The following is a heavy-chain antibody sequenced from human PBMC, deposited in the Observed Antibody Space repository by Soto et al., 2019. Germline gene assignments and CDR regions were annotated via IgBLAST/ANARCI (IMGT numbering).Heavy chain of an antibody. CDR1: GFTFRNHG. Sequence: QVQLVESGGGVVERGGALRLSCAASGFTFRNHGMHWVRHAPGKGLVWLTVIWYDGTHKYYADTVKGRFPPSRDNSENPLALEMHSLRAEDTAVYYCVKSSVGGSRGGGDLWGQGTLVTVSS. CDR2: IWYDGTHK. CDR3: VKSSVGGSRGGGDL. D-gene: IGHD3-16*01. V-gene: IGHV3-33*06. J-gene: IGHJ5*02.